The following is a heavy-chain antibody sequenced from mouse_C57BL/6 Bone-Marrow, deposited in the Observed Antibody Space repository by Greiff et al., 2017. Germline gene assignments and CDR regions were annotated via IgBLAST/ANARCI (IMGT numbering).Heavy chain of an antibody. V-gene: IGHV1-54*01. CDR1: GYAFTNYL. Sequence: QVQLQQSGAELVRPGTSVKVSCKASGYAFTNYLIEWVKQRPGQGLEWIGVINPGSGGTNYNEKFKGKETLTADKSSSTAYMQLSSLTSEDSAVYFCARGYGSSYGGQGTTLTVSS. D-gene: IGHD1-1*01. J-gene: IGHJ2*01. CDR2: INPGSGGT. CDR3: ARGYGSSY.